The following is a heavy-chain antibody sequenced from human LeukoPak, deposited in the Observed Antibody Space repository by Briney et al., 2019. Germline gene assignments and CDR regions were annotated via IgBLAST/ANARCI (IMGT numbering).Heavy chain of an antibody. CDR3: AIRYYDSSGYEVIDY. CDR1: GFTFSSYG. Sequence: GGSLRLSCAASGFTFSSYGMHWVRQAPGKGLEWVAVISYDGSNKYYADSVKGRFTISRDNSKNTLYLQMNSLRAEDTAVYYCAIRYYDSSGYEVIDYWGQGTLVTVSS. D-gene: IGHD3-22*01. J-gene: IGHJ4*02. CDR2: ISYDGSNK. V-gene: IGHV3-30*03.